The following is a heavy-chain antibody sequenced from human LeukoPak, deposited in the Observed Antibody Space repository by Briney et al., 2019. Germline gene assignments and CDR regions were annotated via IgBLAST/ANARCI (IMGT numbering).Heavy chain of an antibody. V-gene: IGHV3-30-3*01. CDR1: GFTFSSYA. CDR3: AREDVVVPAAMFDY. J-gene: IGHJ4*02. Sequence: PGGSLRLSCAASGFTFSSYAMHWVRQAPGKGLEWVAVISYDGSNKYYADSVKGRFTISRDNSKNTLDLQMNSLRAEDTAVYYCAREDVVVPAAMFDYWGQGTLVTVSS. D-gene: IGHD2-2*01. CDR2: ISYDGSNK.